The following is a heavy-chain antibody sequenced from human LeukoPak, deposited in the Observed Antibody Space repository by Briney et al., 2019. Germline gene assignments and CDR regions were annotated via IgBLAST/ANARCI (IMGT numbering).Heavy chain of an antibody. Sequence: ASVKVSCKASGYEFTDFYIHWVRQAPGQRPEWMGWIHPNSGATNYARVFQGRVTMTRDTSISTAYMELGSLKFDDRAVYYCARRRGGFDSGDYWGQGSLVTVSS. CDR3: ARRRGGFDSGDY. J-gene: IGHJ4*02. D-gene: IGHD5-12*01. V-gene: IGHV1-2*02. CDR2: IHPNSGAT. CDR1: GYEFTDFY.